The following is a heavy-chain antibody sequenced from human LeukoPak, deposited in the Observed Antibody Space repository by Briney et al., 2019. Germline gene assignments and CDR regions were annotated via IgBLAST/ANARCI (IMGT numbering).Heavy chain of an antibody. CDR1: GFTFSSYA. CDR2: INNDGSNT. Sequence: PGGSLRLSCAASGFTFSSYAISWVRQAPGKGLEWVSRINNDGSNTNYADSVKGRFTISRDNAKNTLYLQMNSLRAEDTAVYYCARPSVAGPYFDFWGQGTLVTVSS. D-gene: IGHD6-19*01. V-gene: IGHV3-74*01. J-gene: IGHJ4*02. CDR3: ARPSVAGPYFDF.